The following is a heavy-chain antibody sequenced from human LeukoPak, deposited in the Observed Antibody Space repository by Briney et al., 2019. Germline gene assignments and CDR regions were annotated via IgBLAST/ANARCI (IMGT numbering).Heavy chain of an antibody. V-gene: IGHV4-30-4*01. Sequence: SQTLSLTCTVSGGSISSGDYYWSWIRQPPGKGLEWIGYIYYSGSTYYNPSLKSRVTISVDTSKNQFSLKLSSVTAADTAVYYCARVSVLRYSSGWRYFDLWGRGTLVTVSS. CDR2: IYYSGST. CDR1: GGSISSGDYY. D-gene: IGHD6-19*01. CDR3: ARVSVLRYSSGWRYFDL. J-gene: IGHJ2*01.